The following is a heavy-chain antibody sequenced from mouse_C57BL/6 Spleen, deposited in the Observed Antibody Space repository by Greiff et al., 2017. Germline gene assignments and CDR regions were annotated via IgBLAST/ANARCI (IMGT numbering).Heavy chain of an antibody. D-gene: IGHD1-1*01. J-gene: IGHJ1*03. Sequence: ESGPGLVKPSQSLSLTCSVTGYSITSGYYWNWIRQFPGNKLEWMGYISYDGSNNYNPSLKNRISITRDTSKNQFFLKLNSMTTEDTATYYCARDYNYGSRDWYVDVWGTGTTVTVSS. CDR2: ISYDGSN. CDR1: GYSITSGYY. CDR3: ARDYNYGSRDWYVDV. V-gene: IGHV3-6*01.